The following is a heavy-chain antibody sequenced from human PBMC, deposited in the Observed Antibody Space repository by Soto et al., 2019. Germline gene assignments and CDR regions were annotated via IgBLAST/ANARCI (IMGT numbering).Heavy chain of an antibody. J-gene: IGHJ5*02. V-gene: IGHV1-8*01. CDR3: ARMATFGSLNWFDP. CDR1: GYSFTNND. Sequence: ASVKDSCKASGYSFTNNDVTWVRQATGQGLECMGWMNPGSGDTGYAQKFQGRVTMTRDISIATAYMELSSLRSDDTAIYYCARMATFGSLNWFDPWGQGTLVTVSS. D-gene: IGHD3-16*01. CDR2: MNPGSGDT.